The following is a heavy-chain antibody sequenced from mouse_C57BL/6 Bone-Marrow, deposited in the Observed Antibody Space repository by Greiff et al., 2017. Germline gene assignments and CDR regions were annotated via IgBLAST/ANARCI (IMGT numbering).Heavy chain of an antibody. D-gene: IGHD4-1*01. CDR2: IYPRSGNT. Sequence: QVQLKESGAELARPGASVKLSCKASGYTFTSYGISWVKQRTGQGLEWIGEIYPRSGNTYYNEKFKGKATLTADKSSSTAYMELRSLTSEDSAVYVCARLGPGFAYWGQGTLVTVSA. CDR1: GYTFTSYG. J-gene: IGHJ3*01. CDR3: ARLGPGFAY. V-gene: IGHV1-81*01.